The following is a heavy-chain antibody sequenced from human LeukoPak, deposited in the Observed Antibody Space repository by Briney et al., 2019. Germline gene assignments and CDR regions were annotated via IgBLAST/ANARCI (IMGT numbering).Heavy chain of an antibody. J-gene: IGHJ4*02. D-gene: IGHD3-22*01. V-gene: IGHV1-2*02. CDR1: RYTFTGYY. Sequence: GASVKVSCKASRYTFTGYYMHGVRQAPGQGLEWMGWINPNSGGTNYAQKFQGRVTMTRDTSISTAYMELSRLRSDDTAVYYCAREARYYYDSSGYLYPASTYYFDYWGQGTLVTVSS. CDR2: INPNSGGT. CDR3: AREARYYYDSSGYLYPASTYYFDY.